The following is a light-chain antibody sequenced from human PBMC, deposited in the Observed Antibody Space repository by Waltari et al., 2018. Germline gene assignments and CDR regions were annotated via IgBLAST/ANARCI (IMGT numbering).Light chain of an antibody. Sequence: IRMTQSPSSLSASVGDTVTITCQASQDITNFLNWYQQKPGKAPNLLIYYASKLESGVPSRFSGSGSGTVFTFTISDLQPEDVATYFCQQYDNLPLTFGGGTKVEIK. CDR2: YAS. CDR3: QQYDNLPLT. J-gene: IGKJ4*01. CDR1: QDITNF. V-gene: IGKV1-33*01.